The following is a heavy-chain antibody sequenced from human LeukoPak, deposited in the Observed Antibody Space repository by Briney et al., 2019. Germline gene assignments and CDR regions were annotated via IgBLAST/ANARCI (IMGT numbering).Heavy chain of an antibody. CDR3: ARRIEDGRRLYDY. D-gene: IGHD3-10*01. V-gene: IGHV4-39*07. CDR2: IYYSGST. CDR1: GGSISSSSYY. Sequence: PSETLSLTCTVSGGSISSSSYYWGWIRQPPGKGLEWIGSIYYSGSTYYNPSLKSRVTISVDTSKNQFSLKLSSVTAADTAVYYCARRIEDGRRLYDYWGQGTLVTVSS. J-gene: IGHJ4*02.